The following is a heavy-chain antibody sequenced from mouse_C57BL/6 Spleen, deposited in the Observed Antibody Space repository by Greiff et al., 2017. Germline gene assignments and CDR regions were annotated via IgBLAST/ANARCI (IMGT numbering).Heavy chain of an antibody. CDR3: ARSIEGQLRLAFAY. CDR1: GYAFSSSW. V-gene: IGHV1-82*01. CDR2: IYPGDGGT. J-gene: IGHJ3*01. Sequence: VQLQQSGPELVKPGASVKISCKASGYAFSSSWMNWVKQRPGKGLEWIGRIYPGDGGTNYNGKFKGKATLTADKSSSTAYMQLSSLTSEDSAVYFCARSIEGQLRLAFAYWGQGTLVTVSA. D-gene: IGHD3-2*02.